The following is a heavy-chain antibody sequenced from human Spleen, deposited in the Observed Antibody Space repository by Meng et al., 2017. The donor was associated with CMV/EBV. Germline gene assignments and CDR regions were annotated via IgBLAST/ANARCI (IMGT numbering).Heavy chain of an antibody. CDR2: IKSKTDGGTA. Sequence: TFRNAWMTRVRQAPGRGLEWVGRIKSKTDGGTADYATPVKDRFIISRDDSKITLYLQMNSLKTEDTAVYFCTTDEDAYCGGDCYLDYWGQGTLVTVSS. CDR1: TFRNAW. CDR3: TTDEDAYCGGDCYLDY. J-gene: IGHJ4*02. V-gene: IGHV3-15*01. D-gene: IGHD2-21*01.